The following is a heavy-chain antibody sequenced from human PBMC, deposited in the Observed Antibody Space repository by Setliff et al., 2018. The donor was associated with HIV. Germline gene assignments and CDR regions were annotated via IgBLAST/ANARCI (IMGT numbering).Heavy chain of an antibody. D-gene: IGHD6-25*01. J-gene: IGHJ4*01. Sequence: GASVKVSCKASGYIFTDYYMHLVRQAPGQELGWMGWINIGSGHTNFAQKFQDRVTVTTDTSTNTTYMELRGLRSDDTATYYCARVPSGAAGLVRAGFYFWGQGTLVTVSS. V-gene: IGHV1-2*02. CDR1: GYIFTDYY. CDR3: ARVPSGAAGLVRAGFYF. CDR2: INIGSGHT.